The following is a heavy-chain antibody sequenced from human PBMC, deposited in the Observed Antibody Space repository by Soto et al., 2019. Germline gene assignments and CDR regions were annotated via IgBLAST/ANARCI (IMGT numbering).Heavy chain of an antibody. Sequence: GGSLRLSCAASGFTFSSYAMSWVRQAPGKGLEWVSAISGSGGSTYYADSVKGRFTISRDNSKNTLYLQMNSLRAEDTAVYYCAKSHYGSGSYYLGVDAFDIWGQGTMVTVSS. CDR3: AKSHYGSGSYYLGVDAFDI. V-gene: IGHV3-23*01. J-gene: IGHJ3*02. CDR1: GFTFSSYA. D-gene: IGHD3-10*01. CDR2: ISGSGGST.